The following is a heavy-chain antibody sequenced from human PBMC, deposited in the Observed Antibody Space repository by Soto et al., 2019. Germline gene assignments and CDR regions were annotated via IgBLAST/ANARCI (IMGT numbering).Heavy chain of an antibody. V-gene: IGHV3-23*01. D-gene: IGHD5-18*01. CDR1: GFRFSSYA. CDR3: AICTGIQLWVFNY. J-gene: IGHJ4*02. Sequence: PGGSLRLSCAASGFRFSSYAMSWVRQAPGKGFEWVSTVTGSGGSTFHADSVKGRLSISRDNSKNTLHLQMNSLRAEDTAVYYCAICTGIQLWVFNYWGQGTPVTVSS. CDR2: VTGSGGST.